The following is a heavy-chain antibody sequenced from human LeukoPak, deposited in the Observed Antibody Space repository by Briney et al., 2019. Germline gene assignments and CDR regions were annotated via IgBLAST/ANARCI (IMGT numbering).Heavy chain of an antibody. J-gene: IGHJ5*02. CDR3: ARVANHDILTGYTNWFDP. CDR2: ISTYNGDT. D-gene: IGHD3-9*01. V-gene: IGHV1-18*01. Sequence: ASVKVSCKASGYTFTSYIISWARQAPGQGLEWTGWISTYNGDTNYAQKLQGRVTMTTDTSRNTAYMDLRSLRSDDTAVYYCARVANHDILTGYTNWFDPWGQGTLVTVSS. CDR1: GYTFTSYI.